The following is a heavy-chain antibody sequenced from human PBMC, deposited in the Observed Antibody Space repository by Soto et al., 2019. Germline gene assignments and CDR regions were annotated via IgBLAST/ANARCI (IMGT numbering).Heavy chain of an antibody. CDR3: ARHPTKYSSSSRYYGMDV. D-gene: IGHD6-6*01. Sequence: TGESLKISCKGSGYSFTSYWIGWVRQMPGKGLEWMGIIYPGDSDTRYSPSFQGQVTISADKSISTAYLQWSSLKASDTAMYYCARHPTKYSSSSRYYGMDVWGQGTTVTVSS. CDR2: IYPGDSDT. CDR1: GYSFTSYW. J-gene: IGHJ6*02. V-gene: IGHV5-51*01.